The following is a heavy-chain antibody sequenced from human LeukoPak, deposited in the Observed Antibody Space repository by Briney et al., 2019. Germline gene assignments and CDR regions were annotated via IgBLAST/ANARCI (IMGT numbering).Heavy chain of an antibody. J-gene: IGHJ4*02. V-gene: IGHV4-59*12. CDR3: AGWTAMVWD. Sequence: SETLSLTCTVSGGSISSYYWSWIRQPPGKGLEWIGYIYYSGSTNYNPSLKSRVTISVDTSKNQFSLKLSSVTAADTAVYYCAGWTAMVWDWGQGTLVTVSS. CDR1: GGSISSYY. D-gene: IGHD5-18*01. CDR2: IYYSGST.